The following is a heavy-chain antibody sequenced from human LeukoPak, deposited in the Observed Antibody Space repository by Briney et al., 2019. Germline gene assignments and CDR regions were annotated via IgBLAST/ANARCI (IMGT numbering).Heavy chain of an antibody. CDR1: GFTVSSNY. D-gene: IGHD6-13*01. V-gene: IGHV3-66*02. J-gene: IGHJ4*02. CDR3: ARRRSSSWGIDY. Sequence: GGSLRLSCAASGFTVSSNYMSWVRQAPGKGLEWVSVIYSSGNTYYADSVKDRFTISRDNFKNTMYLQMNSLRTEDTAVYYCARRRSSSWGIDYWGQGTLVTVSS. CDR2: IYSSGNT.